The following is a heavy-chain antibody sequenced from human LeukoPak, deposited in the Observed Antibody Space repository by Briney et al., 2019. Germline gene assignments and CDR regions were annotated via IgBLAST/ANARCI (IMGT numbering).Heavy chain of an antibody. J-gene: IGHJ4*02. CDR2: ISGSGGST. D-gene: IGHD6-19*01. Sequence: GESLRLSCAASGFTFSSYAVSWVRQAPGKGLEWVSAISGSGGSTYYADSVKGRFTISRDNSKNTLYLQMNSLRAEDTAVYYCATPLPPVAGNNDYWGQGTLVTVSS. V-gene: IGHV3-23*01. CDR3: ATPLPPVAGNNDY. CDR1: GFTFSSYA.